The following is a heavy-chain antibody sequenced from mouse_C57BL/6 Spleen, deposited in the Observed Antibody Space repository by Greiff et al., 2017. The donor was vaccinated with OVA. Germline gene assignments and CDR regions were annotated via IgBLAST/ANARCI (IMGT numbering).Heavy chain of an antibody. V-gene: IGHV2-6*01. CDR2: IWGVGST. CDR3: ARIYDGYYNYAMDY. J-gene: IGHJ4*01. CDR1: GFSLTSYG. D-gene: IGHD2-3*01. Sequence: VKLMESGPGLVAPSQSLSITCTVSGFSLTSYGVDWVRQSPGKGLEWLGVIWGVGSTNYNSALKSRLSISKDNSKSQVFLKMNSLQTDDTAMYYCARIYDGYYNYAMDYWGQGTSVTVSS.